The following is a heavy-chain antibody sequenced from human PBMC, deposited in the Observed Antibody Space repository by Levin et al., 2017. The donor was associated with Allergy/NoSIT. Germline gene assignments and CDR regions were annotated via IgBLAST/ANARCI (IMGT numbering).Heavy chain of an antibody. J-gene: IGHJ2*01. Sequence: GGSLRLSCGVSGFSFTTFPMHWVRQAPGKGLEWVAGISYDGSNKYYADSVKGRFTISRDNSKNTLYLQMNSLRIEDTAVYYCARDMFEKIALWYFDLWGRGTLVTVSS. CDR2: ISYDGSNK. CDR3: ARDMFEKIALWYFDL. V-gene: IGHV3-30-3*01. D-gene: IGHD3-10*02. CDR1: GFSFTTFP.